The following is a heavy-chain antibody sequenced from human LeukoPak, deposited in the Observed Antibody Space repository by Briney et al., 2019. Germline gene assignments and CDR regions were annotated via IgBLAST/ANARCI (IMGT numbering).Heavy chain of an antibody. V-gene: IGHV4-34*01. Sequence: SETLSLTCAVYGGSFSGYYWSWIRQPPGKGLEWIGEINHSGSTNYNPSLKSRVTISVDTSKNQFSLKLSSVTAADTAVYYRARGRTGDSSSSGFDYWGQGTLVTVSA. CDR1: GGSFSGYY. D-gene: IGHD6-6*01. CDR2: INHSGST. J-gene: IGHJ4*02. CDR3: ARGRTGDSSSSGFDY.